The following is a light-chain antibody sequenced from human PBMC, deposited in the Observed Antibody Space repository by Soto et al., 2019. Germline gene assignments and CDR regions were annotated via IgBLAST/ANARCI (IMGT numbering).Light chain of an antibody. CDR1: NSNLGAGYD. J-gene: IGLJ3*02. Sequence: QSVLTQPPSVSGAPGQGVIISCTGNNSNLGAGYDVHWYQQLPGAAPKLVIFGNRNRPSGVPERFSGSKSGTSASLAITGLQAEDEADYYCQAYDYSLTAFVFGGGTKLTVL. CDR2: GNR. V-gene: IGLV1-40*01. CDR3: QAYDYSLTAFV.